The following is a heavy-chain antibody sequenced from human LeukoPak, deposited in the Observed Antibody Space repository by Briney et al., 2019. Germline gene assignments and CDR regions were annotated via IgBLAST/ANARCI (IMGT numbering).Heavy chain of an antibody. D-gene: IGHD1-26*01. J-gene: IGHJ4*02. Sequence: SQTLSLTCAISGDSVSSNSAAWNWIRQSPSRGLEWLGRTYYRSKWYNEYAVSVKSRITINPDTSKNQFSLQLNSVTPEDTAVYYCARDTRGGSYGDAPYYLDYWGQGTLVTVSS. CDR1: GDSVSSNSAA. CDR3: ARDTRGGSYGDAPYYLDY. CDR2: TYYRSKWYN. V-gene: IGHV6-1*01.